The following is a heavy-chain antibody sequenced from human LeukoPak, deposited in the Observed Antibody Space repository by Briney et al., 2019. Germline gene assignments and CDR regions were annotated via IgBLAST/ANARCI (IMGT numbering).Heavy chain of an antibody. CDR2: VNSDGSST. CDR1: GFTFSSYW. J-gene: IGHJ4*02. Sequence: GGSLRLSCAASGFTFSSYWMHWVRRAPGKGLVWVSRVNSDGSSTTYAGSVKGRFTISRDNAKNTLYLQMNSLRAEDTAVYYCARAGYCSSTSCYYYFDYRGQGTLVTVSS. CDR3: ARAGYCSSTSCYYYFDY. V-gene: IGHV3-74*01. D-gene: IGHD2-2*01.